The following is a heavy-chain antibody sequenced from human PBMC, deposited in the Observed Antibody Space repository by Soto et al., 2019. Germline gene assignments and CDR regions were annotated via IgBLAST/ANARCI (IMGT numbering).Heavy chain of an antibody. CDR2: IWYDGSNK. V-gene: IGHV3-33*01. CDR3: ARDLAILWFGEGMDV. D-gene: IGHD3-10*01. J-gene: IGHJ6*02. CDR1: GFTFSSYG. Sequence: GGSLRLSCAASGFTFSSYGMHWVRQAPGKGLEWVAVIWYDGSNKYYADSVKGRFTISRDNSKNTLYLQMNSLRAEDTAVYYCARDLAILWFGEGMDVWGQGTTVTVSS.